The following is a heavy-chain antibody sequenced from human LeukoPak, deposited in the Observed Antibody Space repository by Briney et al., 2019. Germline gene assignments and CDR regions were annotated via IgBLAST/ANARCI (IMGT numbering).Heavy chain of an antibody. CDR3: SRQVVGNDY. CDR2: INHSGYT. J-gene: IGHJ4*02. D-gene: IGHD3-22*01. Sequence: PSETLSLTCAVYGESSFSSYYWSWIRQTPGGALEWIGEINHSGYTNYNPSLKSRVTLSIDTSKNQFSLRVTSVTAADTAVYYCSRQVVGNDYCGQGTLVTVSS. V-gene: IGHV4-34*01. CDR1: GESSFSSYY.